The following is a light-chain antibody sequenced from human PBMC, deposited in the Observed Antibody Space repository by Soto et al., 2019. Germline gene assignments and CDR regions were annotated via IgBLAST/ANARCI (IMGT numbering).Light chain of an antibody. Sequence: SPGTLCLSPGERATLSCRASQSVSSSYLAWYQQKAGQAPRLLIYGASSRATGIPDRFSGSGSGTDFTLTISRLEPEDFAVYYCQHYGSSPLTFRGGTKVDIK. CDR3: QHYGSSPLT. V-gene: IGKV3-20*01. CDR1: QSVSSSY. J-gene: IGKJ4*01. CDR2: GAS.